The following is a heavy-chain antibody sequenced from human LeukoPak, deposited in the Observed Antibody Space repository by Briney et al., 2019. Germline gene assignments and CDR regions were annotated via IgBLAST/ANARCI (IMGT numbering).Heavy chain of an antibody. CDR2: ISSSSSYI. CDR1: GFTFSSYS. Sequence: KPGGSLRLSCAVSGFTFSSYSMNWVRQAPGKGLEWVSSISSSSSYIYYADSVKGRFTISRDNAKNSLYLQMNSLRAEDTAVYYCASDWSSSWYNAFDIWGQGTMVTVSS. CDR3: ASDWSSSWYNAFDI. J-gene: IGHJ3*02. V-gene: IGHV3-21*01. D-gene: IGHD6-13*01.